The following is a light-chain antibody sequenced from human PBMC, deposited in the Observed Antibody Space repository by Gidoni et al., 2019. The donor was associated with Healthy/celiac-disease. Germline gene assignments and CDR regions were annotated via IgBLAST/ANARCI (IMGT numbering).Light chain of an antibody. CDR3: CSYAGSSTFVV. CDR1: SSDVGSYNL. V-gene: IGLV2-23*01. J-gene: IGLJ2*01. Sequence: QSALTQTASVSGSPGQAITISCTGPSSDVGSYNLVSWYQQHPGKAPKLMIYEGSKRPSGVSNRFSGSKSGNTASLTISGLQAEDEADYYCCSYAGSSTFVVFGGGTKLTVL. CDR2: EGS.